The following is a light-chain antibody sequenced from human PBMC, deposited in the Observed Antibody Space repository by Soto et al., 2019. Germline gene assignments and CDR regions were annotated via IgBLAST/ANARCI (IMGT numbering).Light chain of an antibody. Sequence: QSMLTQPASLSWAPGQSFSISCTGTSSDIGAYDYVSWYQQHPDKAPNLMIYEVSNRPSGVSNRFSGSKSVNTATLTISGLQAEDEADYYCSSHTSSNTRIFGTGTKVTVL. CDR3: SSHTSSNTRI. CDR1: SSDIGAYDY. CDR2: EVS. J-gene: IGLJ1*01. V-gene: IGLV2-14*03.